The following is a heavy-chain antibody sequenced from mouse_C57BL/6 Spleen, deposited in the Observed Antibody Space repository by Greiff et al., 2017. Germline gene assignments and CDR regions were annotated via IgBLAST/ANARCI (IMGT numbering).Heavy chain of an antibody. CDR2: IYPGDGDT. CDR3: AGGRDSGGLDY. CDR1: GYAFSSYW. V-gene: IGHV1-80*01. Sequence: VQLVESGAELVKPGASVKISCKASGYAFSSYWMNWVKQRPGKGLEWIGQIYPGDGDTNYNGKFKGKATLTADKSSSTAYMQLSSLTSEDSAVSVYAGGRDSGGLDYWGQGTTVTVAS. J-gene: IGHJ2*01. D-gene: IGHD3-3*01.